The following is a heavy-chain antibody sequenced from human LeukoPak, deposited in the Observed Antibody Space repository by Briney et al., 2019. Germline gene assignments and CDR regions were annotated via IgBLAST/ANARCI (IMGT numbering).Heavy chain of an antibody. J-gene: IGHJ4*02. CDR1: GFTFSSYA. V-gene: IGHV3-23*01. CDR3: ARQWLING. Sequence: GGSLRLSCAASGFTFSSYAMNWVRQAPGKGLEWVSSISESGGTTDYADSVKGRFTISRDNSKNTLYLQMNSLRAEDTAVYYCARQWLINGWGQGILVTASS. D-gene: IGHD6-19*01. CDR2: ISESGGTT.